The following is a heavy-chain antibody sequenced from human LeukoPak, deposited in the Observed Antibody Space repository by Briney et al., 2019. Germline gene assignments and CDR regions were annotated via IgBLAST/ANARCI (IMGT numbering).Heavy chain of an antibody. D-gene: IGHD6-19*01. J-gene: IGHJ4*02. V-gene: IGHV1-18*01. CDR3: ALYGRGWNFDY. CDR2: ISAYNGHT. CDR1: GYTFTSYG. Sequence: ASVKVSCKASGYTFTSYGINWVRQAPGQGFEWMGWISAYNGHTNYAQKLQGRVTMTTDTSTSTAYMELRSLRSDDTAVYYCALYGRGWNFDYWGQGSLVTVSS.